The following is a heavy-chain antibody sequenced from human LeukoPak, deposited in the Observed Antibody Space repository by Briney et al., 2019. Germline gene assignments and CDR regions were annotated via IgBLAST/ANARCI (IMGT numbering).Heavy chain of an antibody. CDR2: ISYDGSNK. CDR3: AKDGGGYVLY. J-gene: IGHJ4*02. CDR1: GFTFSSYG. D-gene: IGHD5-12*01. V-gene: IGHV3-30*18. Sequence: GRSLRLSCAASGFTFSSYGMHWVRQAPGKGLEWVAVISYDGSNKYYADSVKGRFTISRDNSKNTLYLQMNSLRAEDTAVYYCAKDGGGYVLYWGQGTLVTVSS.